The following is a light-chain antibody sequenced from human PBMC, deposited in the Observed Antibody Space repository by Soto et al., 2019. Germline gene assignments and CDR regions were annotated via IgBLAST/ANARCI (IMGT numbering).Light chain of an antibody. V-gene: IGKV3-15*01. CDR1: QSVSSN. J-gene: IGKJ1*01. CDR3: QQYNNWLVT. CDR2: GAS. Sequence: EIVMTQSPATLSVSPGERATLSCRASQSVSSNLAWYQQRPGQAPRLLIYGASTRATGIPDRFSGSGSGTEFTLTITSLQSEDFAVYYCQQYNNWLVTFGQGPKVDIK.